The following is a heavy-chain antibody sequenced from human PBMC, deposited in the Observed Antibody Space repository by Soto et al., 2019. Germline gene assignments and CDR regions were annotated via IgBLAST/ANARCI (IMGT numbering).Heavy chain of an antibody. CDR2: IYYSGST. D-gene: IGHD3-10*01. J-gene: IGHJ4*02. CDR1: GGSISSSSYY. V-gene: IGHV4-39*01. CDR3: ARHLYYYGSGSYYPFDY. Sequence: QLQLQESGPGLVKPSETLSLTCTVSGGSISSSSYYWGWIRQPPGKGLEWIGSIYYSGSTYYNPSLKSRVTISVDTSKNQFSLKLSSVTAADTAVYYGARHLYYYGSGSYYPFDYWGQGTLVTVSS.